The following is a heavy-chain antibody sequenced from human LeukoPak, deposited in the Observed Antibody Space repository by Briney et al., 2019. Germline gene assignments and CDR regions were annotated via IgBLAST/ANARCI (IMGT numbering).Heavy chain of an antibody. D-gene: IGHD3-3*01. J-gene: IGHJ4*02. Sequence: ASVKVSCKASGYTFTSYGISWVRQAPGQGLEWMGWISAYNGNTNYAQKLQGRVTMTTDTSTSTAYMELRSLRADDTAVYYCARGRLRFLEWSPFDYWGQGTLVTVSS. V-gene: IGHV1-18*01. CDR1: GYTFTSYG. CDR3: ARGRLRFLEWSPFDY. CDR2: ISAYNGNT.